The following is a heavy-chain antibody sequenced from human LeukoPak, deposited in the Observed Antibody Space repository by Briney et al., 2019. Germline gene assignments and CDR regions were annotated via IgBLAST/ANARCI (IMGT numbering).Heavy chain of an antibody. V-gene: IGHV3-30-3*01. Sequence: GGSLRLSCAASGFTFSSYAMHWVRQAPGKGLEWVAVISYDGSNKYYADSVKGRFTISRDNSKNTLYLQMNSLRAEDTAVYYCARSLYYYYYYMDVWGKGTTVTVSS. CDR1: GFTFSSYA. J-gene: IGHJ6*03. CDR2: ISYDGSNK. CDR3: ARSLYYYYYYMDV.